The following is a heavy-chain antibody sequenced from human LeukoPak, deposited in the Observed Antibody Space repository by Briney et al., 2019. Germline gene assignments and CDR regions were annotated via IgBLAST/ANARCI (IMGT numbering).Heavy chain of an antibody. V-gene: IGHV1-2*02. J-gene: IGHJ4*02. CDR1: GYIFSDYY. CDR2: INPKSGAA. D-gene: IGHD6-13*01. CDR3: ARGAEAETSPLDF. Sequence: GASVKVSCKASGYIFSDYYMHWVRQAPGQGREWLGWINPKSGAADYAQQFRGRVTMTRDTSINTDYMEMKRVTSDDTAVYYCARGAEAETSPLDFWGQGTLVIVS.